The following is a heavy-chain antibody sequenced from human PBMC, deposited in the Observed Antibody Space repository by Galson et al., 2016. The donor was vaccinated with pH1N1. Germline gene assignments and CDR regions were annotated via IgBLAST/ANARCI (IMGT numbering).Heavy chain of an antibody. CDR1: GFTFSDYY. V-gene: IGHV3-11*01. CDR3: ARLWFGEYTNYFDP. Sequence: SLRLSCAASGFTFSDYYMSWIRQAPGEGLEWVSYISSSGSTIYYADSVKGRFTISRDNAKNSLYLQMNSLRAEDTAVYYCARLWFGEYTNYFDPWGQGTLVTVSS. CDR2: ISSSGSTI. J-gene: IGHJ5*02. D-gene: IGHD3-10*01.